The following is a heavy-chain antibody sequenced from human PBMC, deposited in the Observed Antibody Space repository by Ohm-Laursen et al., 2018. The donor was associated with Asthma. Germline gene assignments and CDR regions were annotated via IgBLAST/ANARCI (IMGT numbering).Heavy chain of an antibody. D-gene: IGHD3-10*01. CDR1: GYTFTGYY. CDR3: ARDDYGSGSYKSYYYYGVDV. J-gene: IGHJ6*02. Sequence: SVKVSCKASGYTFTGYYMHWVRQAPGQGLEWMGGIIPIFGTANYAQKFQGRVTITADESTSTAYMELSSLRSEDTAVYYCARDDYGSGSYKSYYYYGVDVWGQGTTVTVSS. CDR2: IIPIFGTA. V-gene: IGHV1-69*13.